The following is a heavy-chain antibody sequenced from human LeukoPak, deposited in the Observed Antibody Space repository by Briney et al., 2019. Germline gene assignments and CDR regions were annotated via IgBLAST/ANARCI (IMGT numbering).Heavy chain of an antibody. CDR2: IYYSGST. CDR3: ARLYYDSSGYYQICYFDY. Sequence: SETLSLTCTVSGGSISGSSYYWGWIRQPPGKGLEWIGSIYYSGSTYYNPSPKSRVTISVDTSKNQFSLNLSSVTATDTAVYYCARLYYDSSGYYQICYFDYWGQGTLVTVSS. J-gene: IGHJ4*02. D-gene: IGHD3-22*01. V-gene: IGHV4-39*01. CDR1: GGSISGSSYY.